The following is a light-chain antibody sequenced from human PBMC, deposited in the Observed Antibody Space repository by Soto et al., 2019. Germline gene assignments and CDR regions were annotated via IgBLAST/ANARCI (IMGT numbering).Light chain of an antibody. J-gene: IGLJ3*02. Sequence: QSALTQPASVSGSPGQSITISCTGTSSDAGGYKYVSWYQQQPGKAPKLMIYDVRNRPSGVSDRFSGSKSGNTASLTISGLQAEDEADYYCSSYTSSSTWVFGGGTKLTVL. V-gene: IGLV2-14*01. CDR1: SSDAGGYKY. CDR3: SSYTSSSTWV. CDR2: DVR.